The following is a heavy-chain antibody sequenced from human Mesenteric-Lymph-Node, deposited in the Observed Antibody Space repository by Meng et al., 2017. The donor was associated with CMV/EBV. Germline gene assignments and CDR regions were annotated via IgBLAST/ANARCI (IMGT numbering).Heavy chain of an antibody. CDR3: ARTLYYDFWSGIGY. Sequence: KVSCKGSGYSFSSYWIAWVRQMPGKGLEWMGIIYPEDSDTRYSPSFQGQVTISADKSINTAYLQWNSLEASDTAMYYCARTLYYDFWSGIGYWGQGTLVTVSS. D-gene: IGHD3-3*01. CDR1: GYSFSSYW. J-gene: IGHJ4*02. CDR2: IYPEDSDT. V-gene: IGHV5-51*01.